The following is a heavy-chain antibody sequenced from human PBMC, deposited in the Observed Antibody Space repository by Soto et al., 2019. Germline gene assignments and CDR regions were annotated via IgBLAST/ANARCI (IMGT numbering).Heavy chain of an antibody. CDR1: GGTFSSYA. V-gene: IGHV1-69*13. D-gene: IGHD2-21*02. CDR2: IIPIFGTA. Sequence: SLKVSCRSSGGTFSSYAIIWVRQAPRQGLEWMGGIIPIFGTANYAQKFQGRVTITADESTSTAYMELSSLRSEDTAVYYCAGNYLAYCGGDSSRWSYYYGMEVWGQGTTVTVSS. J-gene: IGHJ6*02. CDR3: AGNYLAYCGGDSSRWSYYYGMEV.